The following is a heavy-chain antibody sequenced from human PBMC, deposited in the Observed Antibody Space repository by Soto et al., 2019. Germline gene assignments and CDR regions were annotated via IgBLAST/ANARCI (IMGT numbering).Heavy chain of an antibody. J-gene: IGHJ3*01. V-gene: IGHV3-48*02. Sequence: EVQLVESGGGLVKPGGSLRLSYVASGFTFSSHHMQWARQAPGKGLEWVSYIRDNSATRYYADSVRGRFTISRDNAQNSVFLQMNSLRDEDTAVYYCGRDYRFDIDLWGQGTMVTVSS. CDR1: GFTFSSHH. D-gene: IGHD3-22*01. CDR3: GRDYRFDIDL. CDR2: IRDNSATR.